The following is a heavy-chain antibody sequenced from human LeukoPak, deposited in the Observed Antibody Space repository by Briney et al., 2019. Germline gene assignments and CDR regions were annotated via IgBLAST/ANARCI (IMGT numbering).Heavy chain of an antibody. CDR3: ARTYDPYYYYYMDV. Sequence: SETLSLTCTVSGGSISSGGYYWSWIRQHPGKGLEWIGYIYYSGSTYYNPSLKSRVTISVDTSKNQSSLKLSSVTAADTAVYYCARTYDPYYYYYMDVWGKGTTVTVSS. V-gene: IGHV4-31*03. J-gene: IGHJ6*03. CDR1: GGSISSGGYY. CDR2: IYYSGST. D-gene: IGHD3-3*01.